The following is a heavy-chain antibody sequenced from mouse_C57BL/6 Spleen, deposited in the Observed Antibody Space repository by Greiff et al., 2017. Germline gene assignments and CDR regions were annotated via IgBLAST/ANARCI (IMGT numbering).Heavy chain of an antibody. Sequence: VQLKESGPELVKPGASVKMSCKASGYTFTDYNMHWVKQSHGKSLEWIGYINPNNGGTSYNQKFKGKATLTVNKSSSTAYMELRSLTSEDSAVYYCASPLMATVVAHFDYWGQGTTLTVSS. CDR3: ASPLMATVVAHFDY. CDR2: INPNNGGT. V-gene: IGHV1-22*01. J-gene: IGHJ2*01. CDR1: GYTFTDYN. D-gene: IGHD1-1*01.